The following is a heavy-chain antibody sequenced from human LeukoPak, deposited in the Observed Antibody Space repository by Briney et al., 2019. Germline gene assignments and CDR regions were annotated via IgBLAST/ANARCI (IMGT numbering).Heavy chain of an antibody. J-gene: IGHJ4*02. Sequence: SETLSLTCAVYGGSFSGYYWSWIRQPPGKGLEWIGEINHSGSTNYNPSLKSRVTISVDTSKNQFSLKLSSVTAADTAVYYCARKGPTKQGPLFDYWGQGTLVTVSS. V-gene: IGHV4-34*01. D-gene: IGHD2-2*01. CDR3: ARKGPTKQGPLFDY. CDR2: INHSGST. CDR1: GGSFSGYY.